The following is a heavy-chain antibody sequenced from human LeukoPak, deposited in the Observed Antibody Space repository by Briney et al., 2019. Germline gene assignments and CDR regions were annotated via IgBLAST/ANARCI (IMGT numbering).Heavy chain of an antibody. CDR2: INPNSGGT. CDR1: GYTFTGYY. J-gene: IGHJ1*01. V-gene: IGHV1-2*02. D-gene: IGHD3-22*01. Sequence: ASVKVSCKASGYTFTGYYMHWVRQAPGQGLEWMGWINPNSGGTNYAQKFQGGVTMTRDTSISTAYMELSRLTSDDTAVYYCARGYYDSSGFEYFQDWGQGTLVTVSS. CDR3: ARGYYDSSGFEYFQD.